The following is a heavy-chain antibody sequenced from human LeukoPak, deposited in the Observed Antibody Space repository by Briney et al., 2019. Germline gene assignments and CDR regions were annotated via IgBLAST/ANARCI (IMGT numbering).Heavy chain of an antibody. CDR3: ARHQFYYGSGNYYKPLEYFQH. CDR2: INYSGST. Sequence: PSETLSLTCTVSGGSISSYYWSWIRQPPGKGLEWIGYINYSGSTNYNPSLKSRVTILVDTSKNQFSLKLTSVTAADTAVYYCARHQFYYGSGNYYKPLEYFQHWGQGTRVTVSS. V-gene: IGHV4-59*08. CDR1: GGSISSYY. D-gene: IGHD3-10*01. J-gene: IGHJ1*01.